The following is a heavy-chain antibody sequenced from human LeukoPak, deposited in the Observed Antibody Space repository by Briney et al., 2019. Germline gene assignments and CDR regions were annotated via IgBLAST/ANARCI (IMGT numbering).Heavy chain of an antibody. V-gene: IGHV4-39*01. CDR3: ARLDNRGAAAGTIRY. Sequence: SETLSLTCTVSGGSISSSSYYWGWIRQPPGKGLEWIGSIYYSGSTYYNPSLKSRVTISVDTSKNQFSLKLSSVTAADTAVYYCARLDNRGAAAGTIRYWGQGTLVTVSS. CDR1: GGSISSSSYY. J-gene: IGHJ4*02. CDR2: IYYSGST. D-gene: IGHD6-13*01.